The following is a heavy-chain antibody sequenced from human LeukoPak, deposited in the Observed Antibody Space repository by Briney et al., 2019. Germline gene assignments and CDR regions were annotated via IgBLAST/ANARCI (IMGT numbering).Heavy chain of an antibody. CDR2: ISGSGGST. CDR1: GFTFTSYA. J-gene: IGHJ5*02. CDR3: AKRSGYDYYWFDP. V-gene: IGHV3-23*01. D-gene: IGHD5-12*01. Sequence: GGSLRLSCAASGFTFTSYAMSWVRQAPGKGLEWVSAISGSGGSTYNADSVKGRFTISRDNSKNTLYLQMNSLRAEDTAVYYRAKRSGYDYYWFDPWGQGTLVTVSS.